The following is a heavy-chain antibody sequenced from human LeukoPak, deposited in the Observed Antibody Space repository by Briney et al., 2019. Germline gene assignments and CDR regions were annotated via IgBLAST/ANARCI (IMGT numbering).Heavy chain of an antibody. CDR3: AGTTDYSSFLAY. CDR2: TYYRSKWHN. D-gene: IGHD4-11*01. J-gene: IGHJ4*02. CDR1: GDSVSSNSAV. Sequence: PSQTLSLTCALSGDSVSSNSAVWNWIRQSPSRGLEWLGRTYYRSKWHNEYAESVKSRISINPDTSKNQFSLQLNSVTPEDTAEYYCAGTTDYSSFLAYWGQGTLVTVSS. V-gene: IGHV6-1*01.